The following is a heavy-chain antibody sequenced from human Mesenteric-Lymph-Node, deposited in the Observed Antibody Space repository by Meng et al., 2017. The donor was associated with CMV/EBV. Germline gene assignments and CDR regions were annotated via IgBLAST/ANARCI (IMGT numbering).Heavy chain of an antibody. CDR1: GFTFSTYA. D-gene: IGHD6-19*01. CDR2: LSGSGGST. CDR3: ARVRYSTGWQFDL. Sequence: GGSLRLSCAASGFTFSTYAMSWVRQAPGKGLEWVSALSGSGGSTYYADSVKGRCSISRDNPENTLYLQMNSLRAEDTAVYYCARVRYSTGWQFDLWGQGTLVTVSS. V-gene: IGHV3-23*01. J-gene: IGHJ5*02.